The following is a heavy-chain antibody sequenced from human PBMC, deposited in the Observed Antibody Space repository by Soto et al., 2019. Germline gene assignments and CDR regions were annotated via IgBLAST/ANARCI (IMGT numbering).Heavy chain of an antibody. CDR3: ARESFYYDSSGYLDY. V-gene: IGHV1-18*01. Sequence: GASVKVSCKASGYTFTSYGISWVRQAPGQGLEWMGWISAYNGNTNYAQKLQGRVTITTDTSTSTAYMELSSLRSDDTAVYYCARESFYYDSSGYLDYRGQGTLVTVSS. J-gene: IGHJ4*02. CDR2: ISAYNGNT. CDR1: GYTFTSYG. D-gene: IGHD3-22*01.